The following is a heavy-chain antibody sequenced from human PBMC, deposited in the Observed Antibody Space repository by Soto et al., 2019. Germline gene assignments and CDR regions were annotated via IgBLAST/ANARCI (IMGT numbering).Heavy chain of an antibody. CDR2: ISGSGGST. CDR3: AKDPGDGFWFDP. Sequence: PGGSLRLSCAASGFTFSSYGMSWVRQAPGKGLEWVSAISGSGGSTYYADSVKGRFTISRDNSKNTLYLQMNSLRAEDTAVYYCAKDPGDGFWFDPWGQGTLVTVSS. J-gene: IGHJ5*02. CDR1: GFTFSSYG. V-gene: IGHV3-23*01. D-gene: IGHD3-16*01.